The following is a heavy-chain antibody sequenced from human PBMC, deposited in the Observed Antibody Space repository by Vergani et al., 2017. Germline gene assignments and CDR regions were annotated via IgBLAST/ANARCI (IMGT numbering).Heavy chain of an antibody. V-gene: IGHV1-46*01. CDR2: INPSGGST. CDR1: GYTFTSYY. Sequence: QVQLVQSGAEVKKPGASVKVSCKAAGYTFTSYYMHWVRQAPGQGLEWMGIINPSGGSTSYAQKFQGRVTMTRDTSTSTVYMELSSLRSEDTAVYYCAREGTXYCSGGSCYSWCNPWGQGTLVTVSS. CDR3: AREGTXYCSGGSCYSWCNP. D-gene: IGHD2-15*01. J-gene: IGHJ5*02.